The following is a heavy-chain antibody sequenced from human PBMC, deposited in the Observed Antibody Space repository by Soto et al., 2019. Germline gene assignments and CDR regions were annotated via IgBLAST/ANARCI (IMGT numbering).Heavy chain of an antibody. J-gene: IGHJ4*01. Sequence: SSETLSLTCTVSGGSISSYYWSWIRQPPGKGLEWIGHIYYSGSTNYNTSLKSRVTISVDTSKNQFSLKLSSVTSAATAVYYCARQYGGTFDNWGQGTMVTVSS. D-gene: IGHD2-15*01. CDR1: GGSISSYY. CDR3: ARQYGGTFDN. CDR2: IYYSGST. V-gene: IGHV4-59*08.